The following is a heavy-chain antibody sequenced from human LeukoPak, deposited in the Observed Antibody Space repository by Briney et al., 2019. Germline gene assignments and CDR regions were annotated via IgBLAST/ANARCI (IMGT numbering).Heavy chain of an antibody. J-gene: IGHJ4*02. D-gene: IGHD2-2*01. Sequence: GGSLRLSCAASGFTFSSYAMSWVRQAPGKGLEWVSAISGSGGSTYYADSVKGRFTISRDNSKNTLYLQMNSLRAEDTAVYYCAKVVRSSKVPAANDYWGQGTLVTVSS. V-gene: IGHV3-23*01. CDR3: AKVVRSSKVPAANDY. CDR2: ISGSGGST. CDR1: GFTFSSYA.